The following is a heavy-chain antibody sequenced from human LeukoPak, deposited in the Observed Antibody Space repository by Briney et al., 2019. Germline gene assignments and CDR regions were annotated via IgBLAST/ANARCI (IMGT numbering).Heavy chain of an antibody. CDR2: ISAYNGNT. CDR1: GYTFTSYG. D-gene: IGHD2-2*01. V-gene: IGHV1-18*04. Sequence: ASVKVSCKASGYTFTSYGISWVRQAPGQGLDWMGGISAYNGNTNYAQELQGRVTMTTDTSTSTAYMELRSLRSDDTAVYYCARLGYCSSTSCRRFDPWGQGTLVTVSS. CDR3: ARLGYCSSTSCRRFDP. J-gene: IGHJ5*02.